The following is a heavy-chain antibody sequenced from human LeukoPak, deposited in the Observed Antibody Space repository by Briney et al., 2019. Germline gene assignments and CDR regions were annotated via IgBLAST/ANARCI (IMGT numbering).Heavy chain of an antibody. CDR1: GYSISSGYY. CDR2: IYHSGST. D-gene: IGHD3-3*01. J-gene: IGHJ5*02. CDR3: ARRDTYYDFWSGYHKWYDP. V-gene: IGHV4-38-2*01. Sequence: SETLSLTCAVSGYSISSGYYWGWIRQPPGNGLEWIGSIYHSGSTYYNPSLKSRVTISVDTSKNQFSLKLSSVTAADTAVYYCARRDTYYDFWSGYHKWYDPWGQGTLVTVSS.